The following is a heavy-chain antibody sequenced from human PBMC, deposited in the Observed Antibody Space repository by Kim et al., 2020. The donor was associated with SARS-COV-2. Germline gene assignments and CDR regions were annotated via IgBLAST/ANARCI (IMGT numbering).Heavy chain of an antibody. Sequence: ASVKVSCKASGYTFTGYYMHWVRQVPGQGLEWMGWILPNSGGTNYAQRFQGRVTMTRDTSITTAYMELSSLTSDDTAVYYCARGSDAEYFQHWGQGTLGT. CDR3: ARGSDAEYFQH. CDR1: GYTFTGYY. V-gene: IGHV1-2*02. J-gene: IGHJ1*01. D-gene: IGHD3-10*01. CDR2: ILPNSGGT.